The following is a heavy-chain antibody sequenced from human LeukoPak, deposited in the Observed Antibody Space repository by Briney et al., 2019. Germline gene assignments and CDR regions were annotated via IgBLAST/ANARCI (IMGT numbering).Heavy chain of an antibody. D-gene: IGHD2-2*02. CDR1: GGSIGSSSYY. CDR3: ARDRMGKGYCGSTTCFTDFDY. Sequence: SETLSLTCTVSGGSIGSSSYYWGWIRQPPGKGLEWIGIIYYSGSTYYNPSLKSRVTISVDTSKNQFSLKLSSVTAADTAVYYCARDRMGKGYCGSTTCFTDFDYWGQGTLVTVSS. CDR2: IYYSGST. V-gene: IGHV4-39*07. J-gene: IGHJ4*02.